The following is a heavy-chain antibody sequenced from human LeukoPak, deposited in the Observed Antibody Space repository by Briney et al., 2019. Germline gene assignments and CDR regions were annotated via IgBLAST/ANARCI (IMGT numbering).Heavy chain of an antibody. J-gene: IGHJ6*03. V-gene: IGHV3-11*01. CDR1: GFTFSDYY. CDR3: ARRGAVTSYYYYYYMDV. CDR2: TSSSGSTI. D-gene: IGHD4-17*01. Sequence: GGSLRLSCAASGFTFSDYYMSWIRQAPGKGLEWVSYTSSSGSTIYYADSVKGRFTISRGNAKNSLYLQMNSLRAEDTAVYYCARRGAVTSYYYYYYMDVWGKGTTVTVSS.